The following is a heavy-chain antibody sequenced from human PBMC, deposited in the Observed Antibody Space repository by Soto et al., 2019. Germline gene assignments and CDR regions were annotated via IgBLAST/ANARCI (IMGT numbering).Heavy chain of an antibody. Sequence: PGGSLRLSCGASAFSFSHYARHWVRQAPGKGLEWVAVISYDGNIKRYADSVKGRFTISRDNSENTLYLQMNSLSPEDTAVYYCARAGYCSGGRCYSPYYYYYGMDVWGQGTTVTVPS. V-gene: IGHV3-30-3*01. J-gene: IGHJ6*02. D-gene: IGHD2-15*01. CDR3: ARAGYCSGGRCYSPYYYYYGMDV. CDR2: ISYDGNIK. CDR1: AFSFSHYA.